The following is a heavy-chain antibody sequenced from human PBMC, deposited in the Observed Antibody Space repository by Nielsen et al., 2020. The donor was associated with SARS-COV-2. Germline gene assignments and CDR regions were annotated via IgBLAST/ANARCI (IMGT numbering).Heavy chain of an antibody. CDR3: AKDRERYSSSWSHAFDI. Sequence: GESLKIFCAASGFTFSSYAMSWVRQAPGKGLEWVSAISGSGGSTYYADSVKGRFTISRDNSKNTLYLQMNSLRAEDTAVYYCAKDRERYSSSWSHAFDIWGQGTMVTVSS. CDR1: GFTFSSYA. J-gene: IGHJ3*02. V-gene: IGHV3-23*01. D-gene: IGHD6-13*01. CDR2: ISGSGGST.